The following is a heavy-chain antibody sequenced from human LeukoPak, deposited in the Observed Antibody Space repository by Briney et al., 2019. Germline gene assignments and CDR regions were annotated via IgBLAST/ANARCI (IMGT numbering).Heavy chain of an antibody. V-gene: IGHV3-74*01. Sequence: QSGGSLRLSCAASGFPFSSYWMHWVRQAPGKVLLWVSRINIDGSNTNYADSVKGRFTISRDNAKNTLYLQMDSLRAEDTAVYYCARSLGGAYDYWGQGTLVTVSS. D-gene: IGHD1-26*01. CDR1: GFPFSSYW. CDR2: INIDGSNT. CDR3: ARSLGGAYDY. J-gene: IGHJ4*02.